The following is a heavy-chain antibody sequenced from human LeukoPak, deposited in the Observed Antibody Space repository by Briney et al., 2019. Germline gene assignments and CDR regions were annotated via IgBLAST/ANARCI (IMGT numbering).Heavy chain of an antibody. D-gene: IGHD1-26*01. Sequence: SETLSLTCAVSGYSISSGYYWGWIRQPPGKGLEWIGSIYHSGSTYYNPSLKSRVTISVDTSKNQFSLKLSSVTAADTAVYYCARDLRGEGDTYFQHWGQGTLVTVSS. CDR2: IYHSGST. J-gene: IGHJ1*01. V-gene: IGHV4-38-2*02. CDR1: GYSISSGYY. CDR3: ARDLRGEGDTYFQH.